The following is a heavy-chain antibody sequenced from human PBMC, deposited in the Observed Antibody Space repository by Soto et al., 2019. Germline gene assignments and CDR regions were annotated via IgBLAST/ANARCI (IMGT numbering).Heavy chain of an antibody. CDR3: AKIDYQGRYFDY. D-gene: IGHD4-17*01. CDR1: GGSISSYY. CDR2: IYYSGST. Sequence: SETLSLTCTVSGGSISSYYWSWIRQPPGKGLEWIGYIYYSGSTNYNPSLKSRVTISVDTSKNQFSLKLSSVTAADTAVYYCAKIDYQGRYFDYGGRETLVTVPS. J-gene: IGHJ4*02. V-gene: IGHV4-59*08.